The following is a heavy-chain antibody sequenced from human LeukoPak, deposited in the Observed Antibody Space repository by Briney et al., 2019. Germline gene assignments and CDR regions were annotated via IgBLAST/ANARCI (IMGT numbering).Heavy chain of an antibody. CDR3: AREGAVGATDVFDI. D-gene: IGHD1-26*01. CDR1: GGSISSYY. Sequence: SSETLSLTCTVSGGSISSYYWSWIRQPPGKGLEWIGNMYYSGSTNYNPSVKSRVTISVDTSKNQFSLRLGSVTAADTAIYFCAREGAVGATDVFDIWGQGTMVTVSS. V-gene: IGHV4-59*01. CDR2: MYYSGST. J-gene: IGHJ3*02.